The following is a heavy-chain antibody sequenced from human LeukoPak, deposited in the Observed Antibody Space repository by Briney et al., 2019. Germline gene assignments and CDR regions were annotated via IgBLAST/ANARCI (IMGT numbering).Heavy chain of an antibody. J-gene: IGHJ6*02. Sequence: GGSLRLSCAASGFTFSTYWMSWVRQAPGKGLEWVANIRQDGSAKYYLDSVKGRFTISRDNAKNSLYLQMNSLRAEDTAVYSCTRDRQGPKLYEMHVWGQGTTVTVSS. V-gene: IGHV3-7*01. D-gene: IGHD3-10*01. CDR3: TRDRQGPKLYEMHV. CDR1: GFTFSTYW. CDR2: IRQDGSAK.